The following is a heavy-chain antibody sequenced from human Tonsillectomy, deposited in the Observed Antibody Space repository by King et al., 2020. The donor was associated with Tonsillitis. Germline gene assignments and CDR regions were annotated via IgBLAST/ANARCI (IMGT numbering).Heavy chain of an antibody. V-gene: IGHV3-30*04. D-gene: IGHD3-16*02. CDR1: GFIFSTYA. CDR3: ARDQGYRLDRYYYYGMDA. J-gene: IGHJ6*02. Sequence: VQLVESGGGVVQPGRSLRLSCAASGFIFSTYAMHWVRQAPGKGLEWVAVISFDGSNKYYAASVKGRFTISRDNSKNMLYLQMNSLRVEDTAVYYCARDQGYRLDRYYYYGMDAWGQGTTVTVSS. CDR2: ISFDGSNK.